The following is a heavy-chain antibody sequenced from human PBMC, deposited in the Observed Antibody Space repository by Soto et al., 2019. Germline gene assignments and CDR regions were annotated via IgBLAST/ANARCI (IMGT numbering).Heavy chain of an antibody. J-gene: IGHJ4*02. D-gene: IGHD3-3*01. CDR1: GFSFSTYA. CDR2: ISGGDGRT. V-gene: IGHV3-23*01. Sequence: EVQVLDSGGGLVKPGGSLRLSCTASGFSFSTYALSWVRQAPGKGLEWVSTISGGDGRTFVADSVKGRFTISRDNAKNSLYLQMNSLRAEDTALYYCAKDQYYDFWSGYYDYWGQGTLVTVSS. CDR3: AKDQYYDFWSGYYDY.